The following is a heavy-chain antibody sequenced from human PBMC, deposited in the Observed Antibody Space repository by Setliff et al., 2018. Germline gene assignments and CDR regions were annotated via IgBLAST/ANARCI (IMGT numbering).Heavy chain of an antibody. Sequence: GGSLRLSCAASGFTFSSYALHWVRQAPGKGLEWVTLISYEGIDKYYADSVKGRFTVSRDNSKSTLYLQMNSLRAEDTAIYYCAKDKDVRVDYFDYWGPGTLVTVSS. CDR3: AKDKDVRVDYFDY. CDR2: ISYEGIDK. V-gene: IGHV3-30*04. D-gene: IGHD3-10*01. CDR1: GFTFSSYA. J-gene: IGHJ4*02.